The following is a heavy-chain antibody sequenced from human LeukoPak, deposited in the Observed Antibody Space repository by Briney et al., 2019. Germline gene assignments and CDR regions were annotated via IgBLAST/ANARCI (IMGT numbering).Heavy chain of an antibody. CDR1: GGSFSGYY. CDR3: ARPSYGSGRGAAQDRYYYMDV. J-gene: IGHJ6*03. CDR2: INHSGST. D-gene: IGHD3-10*01. Sequence: SETLSLTCAVYGGSFSGYYWSWIRQPPGKGLEWIGEINHSGSTNYNPSLKSRVTISVDTSKNQFSLKLSSVTAADTAVYYCARPSYGSGRGAAQDRYYYMDVWGKGTTVTISS. V-gene: IGHV4-34*01.